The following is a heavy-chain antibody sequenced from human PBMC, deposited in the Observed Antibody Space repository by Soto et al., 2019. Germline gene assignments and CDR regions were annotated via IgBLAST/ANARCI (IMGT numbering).Heavy chain of an antibody. CDR3: TKARLWGGDGYNSYYYNAMDV. V-gene: IGHV3-9*01. J-gene: IGHJ6*02. D-gene: IGHD3-16*01. Sequence: EMQLVESGGGLVQPGMSPRLSCAASGFTFDDYAMYWVRQVPGKGLEWVSGISWNSGRIGYADSVKGRFTISRDNAKNSLYLQMNSLRHEDTALYYCTKARLWGGDGYNSYYYNAMDVWGQGTTVTVSS. CDR2: ISWNSGRI. CDR1: GFTFDDYA.